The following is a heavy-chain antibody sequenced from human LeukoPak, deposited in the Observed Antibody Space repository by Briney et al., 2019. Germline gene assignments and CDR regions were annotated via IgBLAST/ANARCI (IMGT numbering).Heavy chain of an antibody. D-gene: IGHD6-19*01. CDR2: ISGSGGST. Sequence: GGSLRLSCAASGFTFSSYAMSWVRQAPGKGLEWVSAISGSGGSTYYAGSVKGRFTISRDNSKNTLYLQMNSLRAEDTAVYYCAEGDRAVAGHNYFDYWGQGTLVTVSS. J-gene: IGHJ4*02. V-gene: IGHV3-23*01. CDR3: AEGDRAVAGHNYFDY. CDR1: GFTFSSYA.